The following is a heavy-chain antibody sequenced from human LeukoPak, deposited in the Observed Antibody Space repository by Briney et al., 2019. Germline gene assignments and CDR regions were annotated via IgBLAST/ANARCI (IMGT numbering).Heavy chain of an antibody. Sequence: GGSLRLSCATSGFSFSSHSVNWVRQAPGKGLEWVSYISSTSSTIYYADSVKGRFTISRDNAKNSLYLQMNSLRDEDTAVYYCARDFDYGDFEYYFDYWGQGTLVTVSS. CDR2: ISSTSSTI. D-gene: IGHD4-17*01. CDR1: GFSFSSHS. CDR3: ARDFDYGDFEYYFDY. V-gene: IGHV3-48*02. J-gene: IGHJ4*02.